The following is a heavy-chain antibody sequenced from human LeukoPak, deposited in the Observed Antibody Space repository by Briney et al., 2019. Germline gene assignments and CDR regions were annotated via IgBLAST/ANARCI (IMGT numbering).Heavy chain of an antibody. CDR2: ISGSGGST. D-gene: IGHD3-3*01. CDR3: AKGSTIFGVISTDYYYGMDV. Sequence: ETLSLTCTVSGGSISSYYWSWIRQAPGKGLEWVSAISGSGGSTYYADSVKGRFTISRDNSKNTLYLQMNSLRAEDTAVYYCAKGSTIFGVISTDYYYGMDVWGQGTTVTVSS. V-gene: IGHV3-23*01. J-gene: IGHJ6*02. CDR1: GGSISSYY.